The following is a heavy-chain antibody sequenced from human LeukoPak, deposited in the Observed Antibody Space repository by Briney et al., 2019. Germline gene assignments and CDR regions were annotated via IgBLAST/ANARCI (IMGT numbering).Heavy chain of an antibody. CDR3: ARSSGTYLGSDAFDI. CDR1: GFTFSTYS. D-gene: IGHD1-26*01. V-gene: IGHV3-48*01. J-gene: IGHJ3*02. Sequence: PGGSLRLSCAASGFTFSTYSMNWVRQAPGKGLEWISYISDSSSFKYYADSVKGRFIISGDNAKSSLYLQMDSLRAEDTAVFYCARSSGTYLGSDAFDIWGQGTTVTVS. CDR2: ISDSSSFK.